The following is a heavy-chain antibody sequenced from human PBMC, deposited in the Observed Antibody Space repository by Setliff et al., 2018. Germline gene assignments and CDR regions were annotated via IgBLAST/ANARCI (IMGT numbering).Heavy chain of an antibody. CDR2: VYKSGTT. D-gene: IGHD6-25*01. Sequence: PSETLSLTCTVSGVSIRSYYWSWIRQPAGKGLEWIGRVYKSGTTNYSPALKSRVTLSIDTSSNEFSLNLRSVTAADTAIYYCARDSHRLTTDPLFDHWGQGALVTVSS. CDR3: ARDSHRLTTDPLFDH. CDR1: GVSIRSYY. V-gene: IGHV4-4*07. J-gene: IGHJ4*02.